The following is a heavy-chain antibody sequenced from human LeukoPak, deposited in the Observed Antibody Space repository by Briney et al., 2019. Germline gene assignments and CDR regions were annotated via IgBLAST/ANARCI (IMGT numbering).Heavy chain of an antibody. D-gene: IGHD6-19*01. CDR1: GYSFTSYH. V-gene: IGHV1-46*01. CDR2: IKPSGGST. Sequence: ASVKVSCKASGYSFTSYHMHCVRQAPGQGLEWMGIIKPSGGSTSYAQEFQDRVTMTRDTSTSTVYMELSSLRFEDTAVYYCVRDSSGWSVDYWGQGTLVTVSS. CDR3: VRDSSGWSVDY. J-gene: IGHJ4*02.